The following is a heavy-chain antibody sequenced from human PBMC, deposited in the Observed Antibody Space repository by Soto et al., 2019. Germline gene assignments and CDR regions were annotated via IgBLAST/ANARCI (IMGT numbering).Heavy chain of an antibody. D-gene: IGHD3-10*01. CDR3: ACLHPGSGTRPAFET. J-gene: IGHJ3*02. Sequence: EVQLEQSGAEVKKPGESLRISCQGSGYTFSSYWISWVRQMPGKGLEWMGKIDPSDSYTEYSPSFQGHVTFSADKSISTAYLQWTSLKASDTAIYYCACLHPGSGTRPAFETWGQGTMVTVSS. CDR2: IDPSDSYT. V-gene: IGHV5-10-1*03. CDR1: GYTFSSYW.